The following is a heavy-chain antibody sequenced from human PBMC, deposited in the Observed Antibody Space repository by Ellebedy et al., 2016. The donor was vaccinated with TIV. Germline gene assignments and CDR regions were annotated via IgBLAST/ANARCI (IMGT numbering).Heavy chain of an antibody. V-gene: IGHV2-70*04. CDR3: ARISRDAFDI. CDR2: IDWDDDT. CDR1: GLSVSSNGMR. J-gene: IGHJ3*02. Sequence: TLSLTCTLSGLSVSSNGMRVSWLRQPPGKALEWLARIDWDDDTFYSTSLKTRLTISKDTSKNQVVLTMTVMDPVDTATYYCARISRDAFDIWGQGTMVTVSS.